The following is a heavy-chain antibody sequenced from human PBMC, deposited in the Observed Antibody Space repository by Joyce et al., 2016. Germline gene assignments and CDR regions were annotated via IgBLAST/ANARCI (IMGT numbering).Heavy chain of an antibody. V-gene: IGHV6-1*01. J-gene: IGHJ5*02. CDR3: ARMTSWNAAYYWFDP. Sequence: QVQLQQSGPGLVKPSQMLSLTCVISGDRVSSKSVAWNWIRQSPSRCREWLGRTYYRSKWYNEYAVSVKSRITINPDTSKNQFSLQLKSVTPDDTAVYYCARMTSWNAAYYWFDPWGQGTLVTVSS. D-gene: IGHD2-2*01. CDR1: GDRVSSKSVA. CDR2: TYYRSKWYN.